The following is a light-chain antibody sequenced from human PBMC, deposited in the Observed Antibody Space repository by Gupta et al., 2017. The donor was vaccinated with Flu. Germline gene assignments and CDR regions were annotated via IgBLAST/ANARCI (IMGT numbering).Light chain of an antibody. CDR1: QSIVSN. CDR3: QQYNDWSPWT. CDR2: GAS. Sequence: ETVMRQSPATLSVSPGESATLPCRASQSIVSNLSGYQQQPGQAPRLLVYGASTRATGSPARFCGSGSQTEFTLTISSLQSEDVAVYYCQQYNDWSPWTFGQGTKVEIK. J-gene: IGKJ1*01. V-gene: IGKV3-15*01.